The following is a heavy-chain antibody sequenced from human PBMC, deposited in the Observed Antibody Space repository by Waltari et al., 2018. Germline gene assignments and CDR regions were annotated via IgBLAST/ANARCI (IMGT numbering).Heavy chain of an antibody. J-gene: IGHJ4*02. V-gene: IGHV3-33*01. CDR2: IWYDGSNK. D-gene: IGHD3-9*01. CDR3: ARGDDILTGYCPYY. Sequence: QVQLVESGGGVVQPGRSLRLSCAASGFTFSSYGMHWVRQAPGKGLEWVAVIWYDGSNKYYADSVKGRFTISRDNSKNTLYLQMNSLRAEDTAVYYCARGDDILTGYCPYYWGQGTLVTVSS. CDR1: GFTFSSYG.